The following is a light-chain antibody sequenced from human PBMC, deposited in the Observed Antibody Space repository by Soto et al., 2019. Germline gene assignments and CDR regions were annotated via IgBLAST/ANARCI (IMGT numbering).Light chain of an antibody. CDR2: GAS. V-gene: IGKV3-15*01. CDR3: HQYNDWPPWT. J-gene: IGKJ1*01. Sequence: IVMTQSPATLSMSPGERATLSCRASQSVSNNLAWYQQKPGQVPRLLIYGASNRATGIPARFSGSGSGTEFTLTISGLQSEDFAVYYCHQYNDWPPWTFGQGTKVEIK. CDR1: QSVSNN.